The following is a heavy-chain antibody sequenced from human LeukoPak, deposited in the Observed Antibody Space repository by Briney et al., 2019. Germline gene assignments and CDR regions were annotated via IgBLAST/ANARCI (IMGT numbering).Heavy chain of an antibody. D-gene: IGHD4-23*01. V-gene: IGHV1-8*03. CDR2: MNPNSGNT. J-gene: IGHJ4*02. CDR1: GYTFTSYV. CDR3: ARGRGFDYGGQDSDY. Sequence: ASVKVSCKASGYTFTSYVINWVRQATGQGREWMGWMNPNSGNTGYAQKFQGRVTSTRNTSISTDYMELSSLRSEDTAVYYCARGRGFDYGGQDSDYWGQGTLVTVSS.